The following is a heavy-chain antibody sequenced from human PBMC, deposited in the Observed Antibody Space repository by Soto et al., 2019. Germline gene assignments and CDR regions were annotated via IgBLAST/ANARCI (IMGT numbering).Heavy chain of an antibody. CDR1: GFTFSNYG. Sequence: GGSLRLSCAASGFTFSNYGMHWVRQAPGKGLEWVAFIWYGGGNKYYAESVKGRFTISRDNSKNTLYLQMNSLRAEDTAVYYCARDGDVNTGFGKDYWGQGTLVTVSS. CDR2: IWYGGGNK. V-gene: IGHV3-33*01. D-gene: IGHD3-16*01. CDR3: ARDGDVNTGFGKDY. J-gene: IGHJ4*02.